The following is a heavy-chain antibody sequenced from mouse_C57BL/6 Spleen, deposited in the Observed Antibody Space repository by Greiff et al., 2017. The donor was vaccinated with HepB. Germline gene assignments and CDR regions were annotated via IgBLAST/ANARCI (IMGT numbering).Heavy chain of an antibody. J-gene: IGHJ2*01. CDR2: ISNLAYSI. V-gene: IGHV5-15*01. CDR3: ARSRGLYHFDY. D-gene: IGHD5-1*01. CDR1: GFTFSDYG. Sequence: EVKVVESGGGLVQPGGSLKLSCAASGFTFSDYGMAWVRQAPRKGPEWVAFISNLAYSIYYADTVTGRFTISRENAKNTLYLEMSSLRSEDTAMYYCARSRGLYHFDYWGQGTTLTVSS.